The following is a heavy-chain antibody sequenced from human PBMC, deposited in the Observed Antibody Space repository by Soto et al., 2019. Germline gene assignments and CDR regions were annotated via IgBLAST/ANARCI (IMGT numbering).Heavy chain of an antibody. D-gene: IGHD1-1*01. CDR1: SRYY. J-gene: IGHJ4*02. CDR3: GSGNLHDPEFFDY. V-gene: IGHV4-39*01. CDR2: SSYSGTT. Sequence: SRYYWGWIRQPPGKGLEWIASSSYSGTTYYNPTLKSRVTKSVDTSRNQFSLKLTSVTAADTAVYYCGSGNLHDPEFFDYRVQAALVT.